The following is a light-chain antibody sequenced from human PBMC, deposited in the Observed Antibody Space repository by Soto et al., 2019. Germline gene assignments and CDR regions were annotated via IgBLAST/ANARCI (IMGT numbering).Light chain of an antibody. Sequence: QSVLTQPPSVSGAPGQRVTISCTGSSSNIGAGYDVHWYQQLPGTAPKLLIYGNSNRPSGVPDRFSGSKSGPSASLAITGLQAEDEADYYCQSYASSLYVVFGGGTKLTVL. CDR3: QSYASSLYVV. CDR2: GNS. J-gene: IGLJ2*01. CDR1: SSNIGAGYD. V-gene: IGLV1-40*01.